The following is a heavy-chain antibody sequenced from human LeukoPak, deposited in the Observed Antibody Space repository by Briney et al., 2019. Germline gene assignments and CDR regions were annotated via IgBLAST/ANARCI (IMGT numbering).Heavy chain of an antibody. V-gene: IGHV4-59*01. CDR3: ARARYSSAPFDY. CDR1: GGSISSYY. J-gene: IGHJ4*02. CDR2: IYYSGST. Sequence: SETLSLTCTVSGGSISSYYWSWIRQPPGKGLEWIGYIYYSGSTNYNPSLKSRVTISVVTYKNQFSLKLSSVTAADTAVYYCARARYSSAPFDYWGQGTLITVSS. D-gene: IGHD6-25*01.